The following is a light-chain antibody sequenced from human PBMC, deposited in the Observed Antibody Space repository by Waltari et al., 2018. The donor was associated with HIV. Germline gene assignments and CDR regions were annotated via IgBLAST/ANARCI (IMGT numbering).Light chain of an antibody. CDR3: ATWDDSLNGPV. V-gene: IGLV1-44*01. J-gene: IGLJ3*02. CDR1: SSNIEINT. Sequence: QSVLTQPPSASGTPGQRVTISCSGSSSNIEINTVSWYQQFPGTAPQLLIYSNKQRPSGVPGRCSGSKSGTSAALAISGLQSEDEADYYCATWDDSLNGPVFGGGTKLTVL. CDR2: SNK.